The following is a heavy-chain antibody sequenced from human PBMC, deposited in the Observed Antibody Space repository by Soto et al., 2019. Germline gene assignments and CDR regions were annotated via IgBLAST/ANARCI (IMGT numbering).Heavy chain of an antibody. CDR2: INPDGSGK. CDR1: GLTFSNSW. Sequence: GGSLGLSCEVSGLTFSNSWMNWVRQPPGKGLEWVANINPDGSGKYYVESLRGRFTISRDNAKNALYLQMNSLRAEDTAVYYCTWVSRVSLPDCCGQGALGIVSS. CDR3: TWVSRVSLPDC. V-gene: IGHV3-7*04. J-gene: IGHJ4*02.